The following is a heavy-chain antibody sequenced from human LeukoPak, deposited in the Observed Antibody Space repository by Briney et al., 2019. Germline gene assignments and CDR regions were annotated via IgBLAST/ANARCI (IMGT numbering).Heavy chain of an antibody. J-gene: IGHJ3*02. V-gene: IGHV4-61*01. CDR3: ACLTTADAFDI. Sequence: PSETLSLTCTVSGGSISSGSYYWSWIRQPPGKGLEWIGYIYDSGSTNYNPSLKSRVTISVDTSKNQFSLKLSSVTAADTAVYYCACLTTADAFDIWGQGTMVTVSS. D-gene: IGHD3-22*01. CDR2: IYDSGST. CDR1: GGSISSGSYY.